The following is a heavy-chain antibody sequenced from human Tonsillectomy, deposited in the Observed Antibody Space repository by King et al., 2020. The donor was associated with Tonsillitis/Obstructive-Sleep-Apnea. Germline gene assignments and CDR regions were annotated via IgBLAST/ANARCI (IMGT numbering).Heavy chain of an antibody. J-gene: IGHJ5*02. D-gene: IGHD2-15*01. V-gene: IGHV3-9*01. CDR3: AKGGGRGVVVPNWFDP. Sequence: VQLVESGGGLVQPGRSLRLSCAASGFTFDDYAMHWVRQAPGKGLEWVSGISWNSGSLGYADSVRGRFTVSRDNAKNSLYLQMNSLRAEDTALYYCAKGGGRGVVVPNWFDPWGQGTLVTVSS. CDR1: GFTFDDYA. CDR2: ISWNSGSL.